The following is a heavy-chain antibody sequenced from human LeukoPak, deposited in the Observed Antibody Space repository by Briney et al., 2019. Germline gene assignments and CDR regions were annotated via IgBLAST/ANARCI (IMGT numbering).Heavy chain of an antibody. CDR3: ARVRRGYSYGYVDY. J-gene: IGHJ4*02. CDR1: GFTVSSNY. V-gene: IGHV3-66*01. Sequence: GGSLRLSCAASGFTVSSNYMSWVRQAPGKGLEWVSVIYSGGSTYYADPVKGRFTISRDNSKNTLYLQMNSLRAEDTAVYYCARVRRGYSYGYVDYWGQGTLVTVSS. CDR2: IYSGGST. D-gene: IGHD5-18*01.